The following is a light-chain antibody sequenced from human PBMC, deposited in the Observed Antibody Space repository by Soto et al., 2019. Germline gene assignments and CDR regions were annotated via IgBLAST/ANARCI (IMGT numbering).Light chain of an antibody. V-gene: IGKV3-20*01. J-gene: IGKJ4*01. Sequence: EIVLTQSPGTLSLSPGERATLSCRASQSVSSNYLSWYQHRPDQAPRLLIYGASTRAIGIPDRFSGSGSGRDFTLTINRLEPEDFAVYSCQQASTLGGGTFGGGTKVEIK. CDR1: QSVSSNY. CDR2: GAS. CDR3: QQASTLGGGT.